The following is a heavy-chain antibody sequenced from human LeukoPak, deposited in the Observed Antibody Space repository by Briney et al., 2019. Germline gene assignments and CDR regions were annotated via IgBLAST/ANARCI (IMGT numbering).Heavy chain of an antibody. Sequence: SVKVSCKASGGTFSSYTISWVRQAPGQGLEWMGRIISILGIANYAQKFRDRVTITADKSTSTAYMELSSLRSEDTAVYYCAREYYYNSSGPNWFDPWGQGTLVTASS. CDR3: AREYYYNSSGPNWFDP. CDR2: IISILGIA. D-gene: IGHD3-22*01. J-gene: IGHJ5*02. V-gene: IGHV1-69*04. CDR1: GGTFSSYT.